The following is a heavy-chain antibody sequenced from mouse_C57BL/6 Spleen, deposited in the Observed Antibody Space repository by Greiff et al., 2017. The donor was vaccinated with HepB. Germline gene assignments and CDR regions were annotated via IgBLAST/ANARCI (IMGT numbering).Heavy chain of an antibody. J-gene: IGHJ4*01. V-gene: IGHV1-59*01. CDR3: ARPVYYGSSDDYYAMDY. CDR2: IDPSDSYT. D-gene: IGHD1-1*01. CDR1: GYTFTSYW. Sequence: QVQLQQPGAELVRPGTSVKLSCKASGYTFTSYWMHWVKQRPGQGLEWIGVIDPSDSYTNYNQKFKGKATLTVDTSSSTAYMQLSSLTSEDSAVYYCARPVYYGSSDDYYAMDYWGQGTSVTVSS.